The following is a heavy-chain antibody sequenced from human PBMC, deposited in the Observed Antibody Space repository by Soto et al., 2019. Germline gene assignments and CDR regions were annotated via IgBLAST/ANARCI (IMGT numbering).Heavy chain of an antibody. Sequence: SETLSLTCTVSGGSISSYYWSWIRQPPGKGLEWIGYIYYSGSTNYNPSLKSRVTISVDTSKNQFSLKLSSVTAADTAVYYCARALVEYYYGMDVWGQGTTVTVSS. V-gene: IGHV4-59*01. D-gene: IGHD6-6*01. J-gene: IGHJ6*02. CDR2: IYYSGST. CDR1: GGSISSYY. CDR3: ARALVEYYYGMDV.